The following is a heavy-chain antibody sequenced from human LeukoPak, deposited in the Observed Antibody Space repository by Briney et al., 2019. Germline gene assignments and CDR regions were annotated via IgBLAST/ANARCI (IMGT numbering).Heavy chain of an antibody. V-gene: IGHV1-18*01. CDR2: ISVYNGKT. CDR3: ARHMTTVVTSLDY. CDR1: GYDFSSYG. Sequence: ASVKVSCKASGYDFSSYGISWVRHAPGQGLQWMGWISVYNGKTNYGPLQGRVTMTTDTSTGTAYMELRNLKAEDTVMYYCARHMTTVVTSLDYWGQGTLVTVSS. D-gene: IGHD4-23*01. J-gene: IGHJ4*02.